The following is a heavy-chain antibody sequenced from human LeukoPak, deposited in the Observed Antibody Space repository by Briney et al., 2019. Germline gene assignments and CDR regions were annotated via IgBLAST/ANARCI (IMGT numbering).Heavy chain of an antibody. CDR2: INPNSGGT. Sequence: ASVKVSCKASGYTFTGYYMHWVRQAPGQGLEWMGWINPNSGGTNYAQKFQGWVTMTRDTSISTAYMELSSLRSEDTAVYYCARGPGTMVRGVIIDNWFDPWGRGTLVTVSS. CDR3: ARGPGTMVRGVIIDNWFDP. CDR1: GYTFTGYY. D-gene: IGHD3-10*01. J-gene: IGHJ5*02. V-gene: IGHV1-2*04.